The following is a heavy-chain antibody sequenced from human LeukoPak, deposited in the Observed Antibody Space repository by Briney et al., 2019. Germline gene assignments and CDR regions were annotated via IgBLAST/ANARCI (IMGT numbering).Heavy chain of an antibody. Sequence: GASVKVSCKASGGTFSSYAISWVRQAPGQGLEWMGGITPIFGTANYAQKFQGRVTITADGSTSTAYMELSSLRSEDTAVYYCASGGDGTNDYWGQGTLVTVSS. CDR3: ASGGDGTNDY. J-gene: IGHJ4*02. D-gene: IGHD5-24*01. CDR2: ITPIFGTA. CDR1: GGTFSSYA. V-gene: IGHV1-69*13.